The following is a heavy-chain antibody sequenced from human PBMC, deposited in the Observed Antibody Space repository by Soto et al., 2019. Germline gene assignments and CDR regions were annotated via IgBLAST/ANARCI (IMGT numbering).Heavy chain of an antibody. CDR3: ARDSSIAAAAPRFDP. CDR1: GGSFISYA. CDR2: IIPIFGTA. D-gene: IGHD6-13*01. V-gene: IGHV1-69*01. Sequence: SVKVSSKASGGSFISYAISWVRQAPGQGLEWMGGIIPIFGTANYAQKFQGRVTITADESTSTAYMELSSLRSEDTAVYYCARDSSIAAAAPRFDPWGQGTLVTVSS. J-gene: IGHJ5*02.